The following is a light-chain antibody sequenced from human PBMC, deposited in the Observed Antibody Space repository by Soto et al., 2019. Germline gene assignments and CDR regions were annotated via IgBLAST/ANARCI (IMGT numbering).Light chain of an antibody. V-gene: IGKV1-5*01. CDR2: DAS. Sequence: DIQMTQTPATLSAFAGDRVTVTCRASQSVSSWVAWYQEKPGRGPKLLIYDASTWQSGVPSRFIGSGSGTEFTLTITSLQPDDFATYYCQQYKSDSQTFGQGTKVDIK. J-gene: IGKJ2*01. CDR1: QSVSSW. CDR3: QQYKSDSQT.